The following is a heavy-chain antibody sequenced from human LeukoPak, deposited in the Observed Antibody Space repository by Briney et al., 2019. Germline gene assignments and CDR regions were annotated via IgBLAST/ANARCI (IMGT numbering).Heavy chain of an antibody. CDR2: ISSSGST. V-gene: IGHV4-61*02. CDR3: ARVTGYMIEDYFDS. D-gene: IGHD3-22*01. J-gene: IGHJ4*02. CDR1: GDSISSGDYY. Sequence: PSETLSLTCTVSGDSISSGDYYWSWIRQPAGKGLEWIGRISSSGSTNYNPSLKSRVTISVDTSKNQFSLKLSSVTAADTAVYYCARVTGYMIEDYFDSWGQGTLVTVSS.